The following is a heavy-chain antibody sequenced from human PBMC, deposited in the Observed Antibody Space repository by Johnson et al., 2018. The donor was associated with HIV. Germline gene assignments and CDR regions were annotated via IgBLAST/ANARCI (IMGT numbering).Heavy chain of an antibody. V-gene: IGHV3-11*04. CDR2: ISSSTSTI. Sequence: VQLVESGGGLVKPGGSLRLSCAASGFTLSDYYMTWIRQAPGKGLDWVTYISSSTSTIYYADSVKGRFTISRDNAKNSLYLQMNSLRAEDTAVYYCARVGGDLWVGESPLDVFDILGQGTMVTVSS. J-gene: IGHJ3*02. CDR3: ARVGGDLWVGESPLDVFDI. D-gene: IGHD3-10*01. CDR1: GFTLSDYY.